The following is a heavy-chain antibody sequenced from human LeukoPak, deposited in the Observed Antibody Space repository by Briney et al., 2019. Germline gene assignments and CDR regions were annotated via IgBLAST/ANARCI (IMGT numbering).Heavy chain of an antibody. D-gene: IGHD6-19*01. CDR2: IYHSGST. CDR1: GGSISSGGYY. Sequence: SETLSLTCTVSGGSISSGGYYWGWIRQPPGKGLEWIGSIYHSGSTYYNPSLKSRVTISVDTSKNQFSLKLASVTAADAALYYCARQYSSGWPWFDPWGQGTLVTVSS. V-gene: IGHV4-39*01. J-gene: IGHJ5*02. CDR3: ARQYSSGWPWFDP.